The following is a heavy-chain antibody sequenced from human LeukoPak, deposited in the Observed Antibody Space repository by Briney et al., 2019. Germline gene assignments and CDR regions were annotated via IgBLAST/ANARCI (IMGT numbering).Heavy chain of an antibody. CDR3: ARGHLRTGTREFDY. J-gene: IGHJ4*02. CDR2: INHSGST. V-gene: IGHV4-34*01. Sequence: SETLSLTCAVYGGSFNDYFWSWIRQPPGKGLEWIGEINHSGSTKYTASLKSRVAISVDTSKNQFSLKLNSVTAADTAVYFCARGHLRTGTREFDYWGQGTLVTASS. CDR1: GGSFNDYF. D-gene: IGHD1-7*01.